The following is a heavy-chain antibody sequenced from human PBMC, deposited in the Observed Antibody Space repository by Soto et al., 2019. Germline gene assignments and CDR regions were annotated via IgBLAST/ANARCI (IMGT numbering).Heavy chain of an antibody. J-gene: IGHJ6*02. Sequence: GGSLRLSCAASGFTFSSYSMNWVRQAPGKGLEWVGRTRNKANSYTTEYAASVKGRFTISRDDSKNSLYLQMNSLKTEDTAVYYCARDGSGSSLRVYYYYGMDVWGQGTTVTVSS. CDR3: ARDGSGSSLRVYYYYGMDV. D-gene: IGHD1-26*01. V-gene: IGHV3-72*01. CDR1: GFTFSSYS. CDR2: TRNKANSYTT.